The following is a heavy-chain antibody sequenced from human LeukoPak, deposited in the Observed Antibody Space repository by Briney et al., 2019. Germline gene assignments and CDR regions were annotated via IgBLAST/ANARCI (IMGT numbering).Heavy chain of an antibody. CDR2: IYYSGST. V-gene: IGHV4-59*01. Sequence: SETLSLTCTVSGGSISSYYWSWIRQPPGKGLEWIGYIYYSGSTNYNPSLKSRVTISVDTSKNQFSLKLSSVTAADTAVYYCARGNVEMATINFGYWGQGTLVTVSS. CDR1: GGSISSYY. D-gene: IGHD5-24*01. J-gene: IGHJ4*02. CDR3: ARGNVEMATINFGY.